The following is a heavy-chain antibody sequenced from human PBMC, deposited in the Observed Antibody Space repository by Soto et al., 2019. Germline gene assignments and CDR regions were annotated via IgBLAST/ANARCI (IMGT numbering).Heavy chain of an antibody. CDR2: ISSTSSYI. J-gene: IGHJ3*02. D-gene: IGHD3-22*01. Sequence: GGSLRLSCAASGFTFSSYAMSWVRQAPGKGLEWVSSISSTSSYIYYADSVKGRFTISRDNAKNSLYLRMNSPRAEDTAVYYCAGINMIVGSYGFDIWGQGTMATASS. CDR3: AGINMIVGSYGFDI. CDR1: GFTFSSYA. V-gene: IGHV3-21*01.